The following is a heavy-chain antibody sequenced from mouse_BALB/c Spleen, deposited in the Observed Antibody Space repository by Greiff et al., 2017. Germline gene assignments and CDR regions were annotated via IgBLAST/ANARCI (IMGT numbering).Heavy chain of an antibody. Sequence: VQLQQSAAELARPGASVKMSCKASGYTFTSYTMHWVKQRPGQGLEWIGYINPSSGYTEYNQKFKDKTTLTADKSSSTAYMQLSSLTSEDSAVYYCAKANYGSYWYIDVWGAGTTVTVSS. D-gene: IGHD1-1*01. V-gene: IGHV1-4*02. CDR3: AKANYGSYWYIDV. CDR2: INPSSGYT. J-gene: IGHJ1*01. CDR1: GYTFTSYT.